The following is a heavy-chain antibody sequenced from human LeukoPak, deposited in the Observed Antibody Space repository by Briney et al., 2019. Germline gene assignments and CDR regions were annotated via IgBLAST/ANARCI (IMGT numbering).Heavy chain of an antibody. D-gene: IGHD3-10*01. Sequence: PGGSLRLSCAASGFTFSSYAMSWVRQAPGKGLEWVAFIRYDGSNKYYADSVKGRFTISRDNSKNTLYLQMNSLRAEDTAVYYCAKDSITMVRGVMGSGFDYWGQGTLVTVSS. CDR3: AKDSITMVRGVMGSGFDY. CDR2: IRYDGSNK. V-gene: IGHV3-30*02. CDR1: GFTFSSYA. J-gene: IGHJ4*02.